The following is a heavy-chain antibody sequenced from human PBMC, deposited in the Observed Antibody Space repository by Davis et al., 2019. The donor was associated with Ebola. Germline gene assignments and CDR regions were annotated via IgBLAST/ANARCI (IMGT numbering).Heavy chain of an antibody. CDR3: ARLSGLFSSSSGALYFDL. J-gene: IGHJ2*01. CDR1: GASITSGYFS. V-gene: IGHV4-61*02. CDR2: IYPRGTT. Sequence: SETLSLTCNVSGASITSGYFSWSWVRQPAGKGLEWIGLIYPRGTTKYNPSLESPLTMSLDTSKNHFSLRLKSVTAADTAVYFCARLSGLFSSSSGALYFDLWGRGTLVSVS. D-gene: IGHD6-6*01.